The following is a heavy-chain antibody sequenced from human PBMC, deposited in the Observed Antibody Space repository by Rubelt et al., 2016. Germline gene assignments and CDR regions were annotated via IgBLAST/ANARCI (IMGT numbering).Heavy chain of an antibody. Sequence: EVQLVESGGGLVQPGGSLRLSCAASGFTFSSYEMNWVRQAPGKGLEWVSYISSRGSTIYYADSVKGRFTTSSDNAKNSLYLQMNGLRAEDTAVYYCARSDIVATITDYWGQGTLVTVSS. D-gene: IGHD5-12*01. CDR3: ARSDIVATITDY. CDR2: ISSRGSTI. J-gene: IGHJ4*02. V-gene: IGHV3-48*03. CDR1: GFTFSSYE.